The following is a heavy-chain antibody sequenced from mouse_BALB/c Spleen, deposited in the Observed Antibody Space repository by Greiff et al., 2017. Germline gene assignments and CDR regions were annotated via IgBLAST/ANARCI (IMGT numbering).Heavy chain of an antibody. Sequence: QVQLQQSGAELAKPGASVKMSCTASGYTFTSYWMHWVKQRPGQGLEWIGYINPSTGYTEYNQKFKDQATLTADKSSSTAYMQLSSLTSEDSAVYYCARDYGYDVAMDYWGQGTSVTVSA. D-gene: IGHD2-2*01. V-gene: IGHV1-7*01. CDR3: ARDYGYDVAMDY. CDR2: INPSTGYT. J-gene: IGHJ4*01. CDR1: GYTFTSYW.